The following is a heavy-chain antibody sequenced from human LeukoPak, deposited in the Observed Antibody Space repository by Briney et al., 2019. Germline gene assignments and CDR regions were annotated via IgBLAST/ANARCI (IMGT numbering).Heavy chain of an antibody. J-gene: IGHJ4*02. CDR1: GFTFSSYG. Sequence: PGGSLRLSCAASGFTFSSYGMHWVRQAPGKGLEWVTVIWYDGSNKYYADSVKGRFTISRDNSKSTLYLQMNSLRAEDTAVYYCARGGYYYDSSGYHPDYWGQGTLVTVSS. CDR2: IWYDGSNK. V-gene: IGHV3-33*01. D-gene: IGHD3-22*01. CDR3: ARGGYYYDSSGYHPDY.